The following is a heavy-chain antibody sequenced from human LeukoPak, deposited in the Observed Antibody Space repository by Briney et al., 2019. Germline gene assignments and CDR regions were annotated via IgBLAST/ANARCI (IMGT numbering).Heavy chain of an antibody. CDR1: GGSISSGGYS. V-gene: IGHV4-30-2*01. J-gene: IGHJ4*02. CDR2: INHSGST. D-gene: IGHD4-23*01. CDR3: ARGPRATTTVVIRRGSPFDY. Sequence: ASETLSLTCAVSGGSISSGGYSWSWIRQPPGKGLEWIGEINHSGSTNYNPSLKSRVTISVDTSKNQFTLKLSSVTAADTAVYYCARGPRATTTVVIRRGSPFDYWGQGTLVTVSS.